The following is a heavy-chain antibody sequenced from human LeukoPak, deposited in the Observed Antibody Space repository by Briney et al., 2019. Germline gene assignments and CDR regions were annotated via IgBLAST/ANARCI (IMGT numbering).Heavy chain of an antibody. Sequence: KSSETLSLTCAVYGGSFSDYYWSWIRQPPGKGLEWIGEINHSGSNNYNPSLWSRVTISVDTSKNQFSLKLSSVTAADTAVYYCASDHMLYAFHIWGQGTMVTVSS. CDR3: ASDHMLYAFHI. D-gene: IGHD3-10*02. CDR1: GGSFSDYY. CDR2: INHSGSN. J-gene: IGHJ3*02. V-gene: IGHV4-34*01.